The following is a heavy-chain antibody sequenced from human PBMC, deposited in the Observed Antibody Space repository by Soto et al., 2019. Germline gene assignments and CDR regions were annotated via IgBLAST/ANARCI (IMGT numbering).Heavy chain of an antibody. J-gene: IGHJ5*01. D-gene: IGHD4-17*01. V-gene: IGHV2-26*01. Sequence: QVTLKESGPVKVKPTETLTLTCSVSGFSLSSARMGVSWIRQPPGKAPEWLAHVFWTDEKSSSTSLKNRLTISKDTSNSQVVLTMTNMDPVDTATYYCARSKGGYGGNSGWFDSWGQGTLVTVSS. CDR2: VFWTDEK. CDR3: ARSKGGYGGNSGWFDS. CDR1: GFSLSSARMG.